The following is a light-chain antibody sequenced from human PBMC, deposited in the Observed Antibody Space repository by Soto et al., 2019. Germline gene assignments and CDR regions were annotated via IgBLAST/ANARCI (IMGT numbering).Light chain of an antibody. Sequence: QSVLTQPPSVSGAPGQRVTISCTGSSSNIGAGYDVHWYQQLPGTAPKLLIYGNSNRPSGVPDRFSGSKSGTSASLAITGLQAEDEADYYCSSFAGTNSFVFGTGTKLTVL. CDR2: GNS. CDR3: SSFAGTNSFV. J-gene: IGLJ1*01. V-gene: IGLV1-40*01. CDR1: SSNIGAGYD.